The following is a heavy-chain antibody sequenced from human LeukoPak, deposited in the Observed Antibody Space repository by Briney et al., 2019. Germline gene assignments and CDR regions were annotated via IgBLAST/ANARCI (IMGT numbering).Heavy chain of an antibody. Sequence: GGSLRLSCAASGMRFSDFYMSWMRQAPGKGLEWISFISSNGNIIHYADSAKGRFTISRDNAKNSLYLHMDSLRVEDTATYYCASGGRAYNFWGPGTAVTDSS. D-gene: IGHD1-14*01. CDR3: ASGGRAYNF. CDR2: ISSNGNII. J-gene: IGHJ4*02. V-gene: IGHV3-11*01. CDR1: GMRFSDFY.